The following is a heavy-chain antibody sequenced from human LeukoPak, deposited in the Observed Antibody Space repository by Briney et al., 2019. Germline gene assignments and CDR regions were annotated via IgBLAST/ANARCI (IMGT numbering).Heavy chain of an antibody. D-gene: IGHD3-22*01. CDR2: ISYDGSNK. Sequence: GGSLRLSWAASGFTFSSYGMHWVRQAPVKCLEWLAVISYDGSNKYYADSVKGRFTISRDNSKNTLYLQMNSLRAEDTAVYYCAKEPFAYDSSGYTDYWGQGTLVTVSS. CDR3: AKEPFAYDSSGYTDY. V-gene: IGHV3-30*18. CDR1: GFTFSSYG. J-gene: IGHJ4*02.